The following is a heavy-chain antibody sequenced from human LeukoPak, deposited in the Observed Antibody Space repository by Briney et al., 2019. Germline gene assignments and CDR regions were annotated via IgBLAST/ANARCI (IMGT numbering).Heavy chain of an antibody. Sequence: SETLSLTCTVSGGSISSYYWSWIRQPPGKGLGWIGDIYYSGSTNYNPSLKSRVTISVDTSKNQFSLKLSSVTAADTAVYYCARRYCSSTSCYPFDPWGQGTLVTVSS. V-gene: IGHV4-59*01. CDR2: IYYSGST. CDR1: GGSISSYY. D-gene: IGHD2-2*01. CDR3: ARRYCSSTSCYPFDP. J-gene: IGHJ5*02.